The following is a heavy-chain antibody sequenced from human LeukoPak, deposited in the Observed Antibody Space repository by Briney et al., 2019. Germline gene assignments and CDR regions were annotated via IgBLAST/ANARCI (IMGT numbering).Heavy chain of an antibody. Sequence: GGSLRLSCAASGFTFSSYAMHWVRQAPGKGLEWVAVISYDGSNKYYADSVKGRFTISRDTAKNSLNLQMNSLRAEDTAMYYCARVHGGNAGDWYFDLWGRGTLVTVSS. V-gene: IGHV3-30-3*01. D-gene: IGHD4-23*01. CDR1: GFTFSSYA. CDR3: ARVHGGNAGDWYFDL. CDR2: ISYDGSNK. J-gene: IGHJ2*01.